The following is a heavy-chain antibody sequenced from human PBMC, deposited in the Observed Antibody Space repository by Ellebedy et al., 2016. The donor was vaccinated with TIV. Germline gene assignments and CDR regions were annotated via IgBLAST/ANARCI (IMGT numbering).Heavy chain of an antibody. V-gene: IGHV4-34*01. CDR1: GGSFSGYY. CDR3: ARGYPQTYLPPRI. D-gene: IGHD2-21*01. CDR2: INHSGST. J-gene: IGHJ3*02. Sequence: SETLSLXXAVYGGSFSGYYWSWIRQPPGKGLEWIGEINHSGSTNYNPSLKSRVTISVDTSKNQFSLKLSPVTAADTAVYYCARGYPQTYLPPRIWGQGTMVTVSS.